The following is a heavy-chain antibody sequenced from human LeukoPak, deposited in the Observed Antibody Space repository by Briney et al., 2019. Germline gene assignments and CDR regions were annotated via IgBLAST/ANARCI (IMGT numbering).Heavy chain of an antibody. CDR3: AREVTGYYYGSGSYQNFDY. D-gene: IGHD3-10*01. J-gene: IGHJ4*02. CDR1: GGTSSSYA. V-gene: IGHV1-69*04. Sequence: ASVKVSCKASGGTSSSYAISWVRQAPGQGLEWMGRIIPILGIANYAQKFQGRVTITADKSTSTAYMELSSLRSEDTAVYYCAREVTGYYYGSGSYQNFDYWGQGTLVTVSP. CDR2: IIPILGIA.